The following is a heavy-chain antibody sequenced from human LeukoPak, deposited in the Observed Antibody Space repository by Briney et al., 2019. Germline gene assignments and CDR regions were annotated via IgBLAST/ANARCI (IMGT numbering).Heavy chain of an antibody. CDR3: ARGPHGCSGAYCYVGY. V-gene: IGHV7-4-1*02. CDR2: INTISGNP. CDR1: GYTFTSYA. J-gene: IGHJ4*02. Sequence: ASVKVSCKASGYTFTSYAMNWVRQAPRLGLEWMGWINTISGNPTYAQGFTGRFVFSLDTSVSTAYLQISSLKAEDTAVYYCARGPHGCSGAYCYVGYWGQGTLVTVSS. D-gene: IGHD2-15*01.